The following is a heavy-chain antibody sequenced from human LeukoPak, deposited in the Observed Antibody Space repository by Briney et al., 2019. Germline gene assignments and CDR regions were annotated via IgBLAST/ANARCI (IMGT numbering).Heavy chain of an antibody. CDR3: ATDGYSISWSL. Sequence: ASVTVSCKVSGYTLTELSMHWVRQAPGKGLEWMGGSDSEDGETIYAQRFQGRVTMTEDTSTDTAYMDLSSLRSEDTAVYYCATDGYSISWSLWGQGTLVTVSS. J-gene: IGHJ4*02. D-gene: IGHD6-13*01. CDR1: GYTLTELS. CDR2: SDSEDGET. V-gene: IGHV1-24*01.